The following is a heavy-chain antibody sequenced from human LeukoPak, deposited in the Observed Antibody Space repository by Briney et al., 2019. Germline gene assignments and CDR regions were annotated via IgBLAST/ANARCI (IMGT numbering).Heavy chain of an antibody. CDR3: ARELAMVYYDSSGYYPPLGYYGMDV. V-gene: IGHV1-2*04. CDR1: GYTFTGYN. CDR2: INPNSGGT. D-gene: IGHD3-22*01. J-gene: IGHJ6*02. Sequence: VASVKVSCKASGYTFTGYNMHWVRQAPGQGLEWMGWINPNSGGTNYAQKFQGWVTMTRDTSISTAYMELSRLRSDDTAVYYCARELAMVYYDSSGYYPPLGYYGMDVWGQGTTLTVSS.